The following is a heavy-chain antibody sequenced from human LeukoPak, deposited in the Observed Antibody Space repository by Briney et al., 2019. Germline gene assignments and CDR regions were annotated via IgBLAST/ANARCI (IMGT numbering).Heavy chain of an antibody. D-gene: IGHD3-16*02. V-gene: IGHV3-9*01. J-gene: IGHJ5*02. CDR2: ITWNSGTL. CDR3: VKGVFRYTSNLFDP. Sequence: PGRSLRLSCAASGFTFDDYAMHWVRQAPGKGLEWVSGITWNSGTLTYADSVKGRFTISRDNAKNSLYLQMNSLRPEDTALYYCVKGVFRYTSNLFDPWGQGTLVTVSS. CDR1: GFTFDDYA.